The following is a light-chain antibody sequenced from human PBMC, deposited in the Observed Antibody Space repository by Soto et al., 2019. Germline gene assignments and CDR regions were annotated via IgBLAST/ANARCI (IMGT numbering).Light chain of an antibody. CDR3: KQYDSDSRT. J-gene: IGKJ1*01. V-gene: IGKV1-5*01. Sequence: DIQLTKSPSTLSASGGERPPPALRASQDIRAWLAWYQQKPGQARKLLIYGGFDLQTGVPSRFSGAKSGTEFTLAINGLQTDDFATYYCKQYDSDSRTFGKGTKVDIK. CDR1: QDIRAW. CDR2: GGF.